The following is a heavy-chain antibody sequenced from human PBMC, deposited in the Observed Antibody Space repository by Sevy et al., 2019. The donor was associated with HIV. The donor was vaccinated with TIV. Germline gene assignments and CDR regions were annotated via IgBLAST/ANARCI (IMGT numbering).Heavy chain of an antibody. J-gene: IGHJ3*02. Sequence: GGSLRLSCAASGFTFSSYAMRWVRQAPGKGLEWVAVISYDGSNKYYADSVKGRFTISRDNSKNTLYLQMNSLRAEDTAVYYCARDDSSGYLFDAFDIWGQGTMVTVSS. V-gene: IGHV3-30-3*01. CDR1: GFTFSSYA. CDR2: ISYDGSNK. CDR3: ARDDSSGYLFDAFDI. D-gene: IGHD3-22*01.